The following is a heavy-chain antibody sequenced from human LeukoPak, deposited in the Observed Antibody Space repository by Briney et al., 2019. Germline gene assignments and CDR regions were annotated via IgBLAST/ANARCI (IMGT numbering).Heavy chain of an antibody. CDR1: GYTFTDYY. V-gene: IGHV1-2*02. CDR2: INANSGGT. D-gene: IGHD6-13*01. J-gene: IGHJ4*02. CDR3: ARSREATAGPFDY. Sequence: ASVKVSCKASGYTFTDYYMHWVRQAPGQGLEWMGWINANSGGTDSAQRFQGRVTMARDTPISTAHMALSRLRSDATAVYHCARSREATAGPFDYWGQGTLVTVSS.